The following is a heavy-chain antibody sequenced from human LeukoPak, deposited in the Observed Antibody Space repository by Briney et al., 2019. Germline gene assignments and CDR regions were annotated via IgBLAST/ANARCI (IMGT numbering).Heavy chain of an antibody. CDR1: GFTLSNAW. J-gene: IGHJ4*02. V-gene: IGHV3-15*01. CDR3: TTTESTIFGVVTF. Sequence: GGSLRLSCAASGFTLSNAWMSWVRQAPGKGLEWVGRIKSKTDGGTTDYAAPVKGRFTISRDDSKNTLYLQMNSLKTEDTAVYYCTTTESTIFGVVTFWGQGTLVTVSS. CDR2: IKSKTDGGTT. D-gene: IGHD3-3*01.